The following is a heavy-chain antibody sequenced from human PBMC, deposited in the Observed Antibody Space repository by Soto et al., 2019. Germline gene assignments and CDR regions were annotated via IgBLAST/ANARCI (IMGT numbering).Heavy chain of an antibody. CDR2: INHRGST. Sequence: SETLSLTCAVYGGSFSTYYWSWIRQPPGKGLEWIGEINHRGSTNSNPSLKSRVTISIDTSKNQFSLKLSSVTAADTAVYYCARGVEMAATFSYSYDMDVWGQGTTVTVS. CDR1: GGSFSTYY. CDR3: ARGVEMAATFSYSYDMDV. V-gene: IGHV4-34*01. J-gene: IGHJ6*02. D-gene: IGHD2-21*01.